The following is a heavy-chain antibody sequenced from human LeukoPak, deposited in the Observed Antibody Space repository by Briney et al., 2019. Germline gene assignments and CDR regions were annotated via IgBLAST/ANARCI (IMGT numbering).Heavy chain of an antibody. Sequence: PSETLSLTCTVSGGSISSYYWSWIRQPPGKGLEWIGYIYYSGSTNYNPSLKSRVTISVDTSKNQFSLKLSSVTAADTAVYYCARSNPEAYCGGDCSADAFDIWGQGTMVTVSS. CDR3: ARSNPEAYCGGDCSADAFDI. J-gene: IGHJ3*02. D-gene: IGHD2-21*02. CDR2: IYYSGST. V-gene: IGHV4-59*01. CDR1: GGSISSYY.